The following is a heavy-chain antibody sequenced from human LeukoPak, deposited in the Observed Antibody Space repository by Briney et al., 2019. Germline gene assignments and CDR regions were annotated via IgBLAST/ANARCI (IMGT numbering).Heavy chain of an antibody. CDR3: ARSTAIILFQH. CDR2: VYYSGTT. Sequence: PSETLSLTCTVSGGSISSYYWSWIRQPPGKGLEWIGYVYYSGTTKYNPSLKSRVTISVDTSKNQFSLKVKSVTAADTAVYYCARSTAIILFQHWGQGTLVTVSS. V-gene: IGHV4-59*01. J-gene: IGHJ1*01. D-gene: IGHD5-24*01. CDR1: GGSISSYY.